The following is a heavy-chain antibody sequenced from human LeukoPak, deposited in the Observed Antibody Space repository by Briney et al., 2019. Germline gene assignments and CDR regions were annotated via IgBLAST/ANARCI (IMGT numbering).Heavy chain of an antibody. CDR1: GYTFTSYA. CDR2: IIPIFGTA. J-gene: IGHJ6*03. CDR3: ARDCIGVWSGNYYYYYMDV. V-gene: IGHV1-69*05. D-gene: IGHD3-3*01. Sequence: GASVKVSCKASGYTFTSYAISWVRQAPGQGLEWMGRIIPIFGTANYAQKFQGRVTITTDESTSTAYMELSSLRSEDTAVYYCARDCIGVWSGNYYYYYMDVWGKGTTVTVSS.